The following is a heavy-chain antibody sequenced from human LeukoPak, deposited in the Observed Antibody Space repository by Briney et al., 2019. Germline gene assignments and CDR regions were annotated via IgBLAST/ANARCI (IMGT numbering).Heavy chain of an antibody. CDR2: ISAYNGNT. CDR1: GYTFTSYG. Sequence: EASVKVSCKASGYTFTSYGISWVRQAPGQGLEWMGWISAYNGNTNYAQKLQGRVTMTTDTSTSTAYMELSSLRSEDTAVYYCARGRGIVVGTWAYYMDVWGKGTTVTVSS. V-gene: IGHV1-18*01. D-gene: IGHD2-15*01. CDR3: ARGRGIVVGTWAYYMDV. J-gene: IGHJ6*03.